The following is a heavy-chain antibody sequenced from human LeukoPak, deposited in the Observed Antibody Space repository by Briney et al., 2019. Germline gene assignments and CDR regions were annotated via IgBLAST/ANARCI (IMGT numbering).Heavy chain of an antibody. J-gene: IGHJ4*02. CDR3: ARAIASYYDFWSGGYYFDY. V-gene: IGHV1-8*01. CDR1: GYTFGNYD. Sequence: GASVKVSCKASGYTFGNYDINWVRQATGQGLEWMGWMNPNSGNTGYAQKFQGRVTITRNTSISTAYMELSSLRSEDTAVYYCARAIASYYDFWSGGYYFDYWGQGTLVTVSS. D-gene: IGHD3-3*01. CDR2: MNPNSGNT.